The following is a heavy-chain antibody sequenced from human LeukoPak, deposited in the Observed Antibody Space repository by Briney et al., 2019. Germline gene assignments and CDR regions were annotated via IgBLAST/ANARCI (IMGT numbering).Heavy chain of an antibody. V-gene: IGHV3-66*01. D-gene: IGHD2-15*01. Sequence: GGSLRLSCAASGFTVSSNYMSWVRQAPGKGLEWVSVIYSGGNTYYADSVKGRFTISRDNSKNTLYLQMNSLRAEDTAVYYCASYSDYYFDYWGQGTLVTVSS. CDR3: ASYSDYYFDY. J-gene: IGHJ4*02. CDR2: IYSGGNT. CDR1: GFTVSSNY.